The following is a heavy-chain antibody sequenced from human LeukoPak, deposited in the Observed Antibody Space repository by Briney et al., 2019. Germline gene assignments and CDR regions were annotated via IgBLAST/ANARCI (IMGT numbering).Heavy chain of an antibody. Sequence: GSSVKVSCKASGGTFSSYAISWVRQAPGQGLEWIGGIIPIFGTANYAQKFQGRVTITADESTSTAYMELSSLRSGDTAVYYCARSPEAMVTKYYYYYMDVWGKGTTVTVSS. CDR2: IIPIFGTA. V-gene: IGHV1-69*01. J-gene: IGHJ6*03. CDR1: GGTFSSYA. CDR3: ARSPEAMVTKYYYYYMDV. D-gene: IGHD5-18*01.